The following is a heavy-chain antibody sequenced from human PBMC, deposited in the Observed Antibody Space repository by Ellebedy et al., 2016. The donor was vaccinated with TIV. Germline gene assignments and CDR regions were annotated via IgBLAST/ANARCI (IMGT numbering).Heavy chain of an antibody. CDR1: GFTFNSYT. J-gene: IGHJ6*02. CDR3: AREIFLWSLGNYYYGMDV. CDR2: ISSSGSYI. D-gene: IGHD3-10*01. V-gene: IGHV3-21*01. Sequence: GESLKISCAASGFTFNSYTMNWVRQAPGKGLEWVSSISSSGSYIYYADSVRGRFTISRDNAKNSLYLQMNSLRAEDTAVYYCAREIFLWSLGNYYYGMDVWGHGTTVIVSS.